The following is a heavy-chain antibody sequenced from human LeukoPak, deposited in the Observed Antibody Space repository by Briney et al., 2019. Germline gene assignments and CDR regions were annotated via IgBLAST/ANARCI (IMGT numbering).Heavy chain of an antibody. Sequence: GESLKISCKGSGYIFISYWIVWVRQLPGKGPEWMGVFHPGDSDTRYSPSFQGQVSFSADTSIDTAYLQWSSLQTSDSAMYYCARTRSYDLLTGYHSWGQGTLVTVSS. CDR2: FHPGDSDT. D-gene: IGHD3-9*01. J-gene: IGHJ5*02. CDR3: ARTRSYDLLTGYHS. V-gene: IGHV5-51*01. CDR1: GYIFISYW.